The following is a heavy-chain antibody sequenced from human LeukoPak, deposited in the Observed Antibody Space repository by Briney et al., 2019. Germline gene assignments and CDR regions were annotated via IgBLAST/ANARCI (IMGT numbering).Heavy chain of an antibody. D-gene: IGHD2-8*01. Sequence: TGGSLRLSCAASGFTFNSYEMNWVRQAPGKGLEWISYISGSGSLIYYADSVKGRFTISRDNAKNSLFLQMISLRAKDTAVYYCARGRHYTNAWGSPPWGQGTLVIVSS. J-gene: IGHJ5*02. CDR2: ISGSGSLI. CDR3: ARGRHYTNAWGSPP. CDR1: GFTFNSYE. V-gene: IGHV3-48*03.